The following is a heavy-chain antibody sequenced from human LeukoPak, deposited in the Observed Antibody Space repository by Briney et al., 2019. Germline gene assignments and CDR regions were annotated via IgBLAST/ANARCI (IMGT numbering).Heavy chain of an antibody. CDR2: MSLNGDDK. Sequence: GGSLRLSCAASGFSFSTFGIHWVRQAPGKGLEWVALMSLNGDDKYYADSVKGRFTISRDNAKNSLYLQMNSLRADDTAVYYCARFAAGGSYYYYMDVWGKGTTVTVSS. CDR1: GFSFSTFG. D-gene: IGHD6-25*01. J-gene: IGHJ6*03. CDR3: ARFAAGGSYYYYMDV. V-gene: IGHV3-30*03.